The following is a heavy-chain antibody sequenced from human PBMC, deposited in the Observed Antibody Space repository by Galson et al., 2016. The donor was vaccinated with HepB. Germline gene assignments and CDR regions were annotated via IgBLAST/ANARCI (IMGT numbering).Heavy chain of an antibody. J-gene: IGHJ4*02. V-gene: IGHV1-69*13. Sequence: SVKVSCKASGGTFSSYTISWVRQAPGQGLEWMGGILPIFGTANYAQKFQGRVTITADESTSTAYMELSSLKSEDTAIYYCARLGATVLDYWAREPWSPSPQ. CDR1: GGTFSSYT. CDR2: ILPIFGTA. CDR3: ARLGATVLDY. D-gene: IGHD3-16*01.